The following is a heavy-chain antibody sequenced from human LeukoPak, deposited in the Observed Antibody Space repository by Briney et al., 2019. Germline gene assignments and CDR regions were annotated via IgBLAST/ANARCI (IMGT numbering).Heavy chain of an antibody. D-gene: IGHD6-13*01. V-gene: IGHV3-23*01. CDR3: AKDAPRYSSSWYGNLDY. CDR2: ISGSGGST. Sequence: PGGSLRLPCAASGFTFSSYAMSWVRQAPGKGLEWVSAISGSGGSTYYADSVKGRFTISRDNSKNTLYLQMNSLRAGDTAVYYCAKDAPRYSSSWYGNLDYWGQGTLVTVSP. CDR1: GFTFSSYA. J-gene: IGHJ4*02.